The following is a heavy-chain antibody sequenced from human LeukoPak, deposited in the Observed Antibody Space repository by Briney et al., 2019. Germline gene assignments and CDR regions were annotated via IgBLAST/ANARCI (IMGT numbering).Heavy chain of an antibody. CDR3: ARYYDFWSGRNYFDY. Sequence: GESLKISCKGSGYTFTSYWIGWVRQMPGKGLEWMGIIYPGDSDTRYSPSFQGQVIISVDKSISTAYLQWSSLKASDTAMYYCARYYDFWSGRNYFDYWGQGALVTVSS. CDR1: GYTFTSYW. V-gene: IGHV5-51*01. D-gene: IGHD3-3*01. J-gene: IGHJ4*02. CDR2: IYPGDSDT.